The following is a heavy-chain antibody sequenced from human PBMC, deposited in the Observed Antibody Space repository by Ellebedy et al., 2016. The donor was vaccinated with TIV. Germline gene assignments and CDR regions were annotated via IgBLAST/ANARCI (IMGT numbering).Heavy chain of an antibody. CDR3: ARDLRANYYYYGMDV. CDR2: IYYSGST. V-gene: IGHV4-59*12. CDR1: GGSFSGYY. J-gene: IGHJ6*02. Sequence: MPSETLSLTCAVYGGSFSGYYWSWIRQPPGKGLEWIGYIYYSGSTNYNPSLKSRVTISVDKSKNQFSLKLSSVTAADTAVYYCARDLRANYYYYGMDVWGQGTTVTVSS.